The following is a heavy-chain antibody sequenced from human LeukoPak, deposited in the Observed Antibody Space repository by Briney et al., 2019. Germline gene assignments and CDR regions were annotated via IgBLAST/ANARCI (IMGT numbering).Heavy chain of an antibody. CDR2: IGSTI. V-gene: IGHV3-11*04. J-gene: IGHJ6*03. CDR3: ARDRGIVGTTGYYYMDV. CDR1: GFSFSDYY. D-gene: IGHD1-26*01. Sequence: GALILSCVASGFSFSDYYMSWIRQAPGKGLEWVSYIGSTIYYADSVKGRFTISRDNAKNSLYLQMNSLRAEDTAVYYCARDRGIVGTTGYYYMDVWGKGTTLTVSS.